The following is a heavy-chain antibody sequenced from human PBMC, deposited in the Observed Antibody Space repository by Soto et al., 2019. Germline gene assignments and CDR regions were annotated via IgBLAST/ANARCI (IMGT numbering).Heavy chain of an antibody. CDR1: GGSINSNNW. CDR3: ARASGSYGGSAFDL. J-gene: IGHJ3*01. V-gene: IGHV4-4*02. Sequence: SETLSLTCSVSGGSINSNNWWTWVRQTPEKGLEWIGEIYHSGSTNYNPSLKSRVTISVDKSRNQFSLNLSSVTAADTAPYYCARASGSYGGSAFDLWGQGTMVT. CDR2: IYHSGST. D-gene: IGHD1-26*01.